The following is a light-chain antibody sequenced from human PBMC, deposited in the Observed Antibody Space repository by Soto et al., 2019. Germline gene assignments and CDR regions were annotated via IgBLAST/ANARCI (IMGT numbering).Light chain of an antibody. J-gene: IGLJ2*01. CDR1: SSDVGGYNY. Sequence: ALTQPPSASGSPGQSVTISCTGTSSDVGGYNYVSWYQQHPGKVPKLMIYEVTRRPSGVPDRFSGSKSGNTASLTVSGLQAEDEADYYCSSYAGSNYYVVFGGGTQLTVL. V-gene: IGLV2-8*01. CDR3: SSYAGSNYYVV. CDR2: EVT.